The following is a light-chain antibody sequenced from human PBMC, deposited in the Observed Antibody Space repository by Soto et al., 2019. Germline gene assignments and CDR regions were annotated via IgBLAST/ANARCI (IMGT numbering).Light chain of an antibody. V-gene: IGLV2-14*01. CDR1: SSDVGAYNQ. J-gene: IGLJ2*01. CDR2: DVS. CDR3: SSYTTSRTLL. Sequence: QSVLTQPASVSGSPGQSITISCTATSSDVGAYNQVSWYQQHPGKAPKLMIYDVSNRPSGVSNRFSGSKSGNTASLTISGLQAEDEADYYCSSYTTSRTLLFGGGTKLTVL.